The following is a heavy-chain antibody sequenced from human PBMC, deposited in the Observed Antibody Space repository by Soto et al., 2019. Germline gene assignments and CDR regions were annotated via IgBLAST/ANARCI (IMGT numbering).Heavy chain of an antibody. CDR3: AKKNERWPDFDY. CDR2: ISGSGGST. J-gene: IGHJ4*02. D-gene: IGHD2-15*01. Sequence: PGWSLRLSCAASGFTFSSYAMSWVRQAPGKGLEWVSAISGSGGSTYYADSVKGRFTISRDNSKNTLYLQMNSLRAEDTAVYYCAKKNERWPDFDYWGQGTLVTVSS. V-gene: IGHV3-23*01. CDR1: GFTFSSYA.